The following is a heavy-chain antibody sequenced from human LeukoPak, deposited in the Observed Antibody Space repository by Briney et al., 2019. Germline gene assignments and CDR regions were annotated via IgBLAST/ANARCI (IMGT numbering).Heavy chain of an antibody. Sequence: GGSLRLSCAASGFTFSSYAMSWVRQAPGKGLECVSAISGSGGSTYYADSVKGRFTISRDTSKNTLFLQMNSLRAEDTAVYYCARNDFGSGWLGDNWGQGTLVTVFS. CDR2: ISGSGGST. CDR3: ARNDFGSGWLGDN. D-gene: IGHD6-19*01. J-gene: IGHJ4*02. V-gene: IGHV3-23*01. CDR1: GFTFSSYA.